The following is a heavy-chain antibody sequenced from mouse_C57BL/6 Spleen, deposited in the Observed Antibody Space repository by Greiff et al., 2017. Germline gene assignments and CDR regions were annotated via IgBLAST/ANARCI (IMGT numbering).Heavy chain of an antibody. CDR1: GYTFTDYY. V-gene: IGHV1-76*01. CDR3: AREAPGYFDY. J-gene: IGHJ2*01. Sequence: VQLQQSGAELVRPGASVKLSCKASGYTFTDYYIHWVKQRPGPGLEWIARIYPGSGNTYYNEKFKGKATLTAEKSSSTAYMQLSSLTSEDSAVYFCAREAPGYFDYWGQGTTLTVSS. CDR2: IYPGSGNT.